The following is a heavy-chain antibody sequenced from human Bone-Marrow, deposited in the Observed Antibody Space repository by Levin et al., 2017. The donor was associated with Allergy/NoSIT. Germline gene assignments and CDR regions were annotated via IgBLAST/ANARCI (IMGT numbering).Heavy chain of an antibody. Sequence: GESLKISCAASGFTFSNYGMHWVRQAPGKGLEWVAVIWNDGSNKYYADSVKGRFTIPRDNSKNTLYLQMNSLRAEDTAVYYCARVRGDGDYIFDYWGQGTLVTVSS. D-gene: IGHD4-17*01. CDR3: ARVRGDGDYIFDY. CDR1: GFTFSNYG. CDR2: IWNDGSNK. J-gene: IGHJ4*02. V-gene: IGHV3-33*01.